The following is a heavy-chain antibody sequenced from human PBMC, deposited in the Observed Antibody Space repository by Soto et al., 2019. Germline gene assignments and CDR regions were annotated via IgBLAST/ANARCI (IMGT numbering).Heavy chain of an antibody. J-gene: IGHJ4*02. V-gene: IGHV1-24*01. CDR1: GYTLTELS. CDR2: FDPEDGET. CDR3: ATDRKHYYDSSGYYIFDY. Sequence: ASVKVSCKVSGYTLTELSMHWVRQAPGKGLEWMGGFDPEDGETIYAQKFQGRVTMTEDTSTDTAYMELSSLRSEDTAVYYCATDRKHYYDSSGYYIFDYWGQGTLVTVSS. D-gene: IGHD3-22*01.